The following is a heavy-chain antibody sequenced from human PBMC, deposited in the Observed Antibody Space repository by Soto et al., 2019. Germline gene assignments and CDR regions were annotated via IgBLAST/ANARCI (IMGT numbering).Heavy chain of an antibody. V-gene: IGHV3-30-3*01. D-gene: IGHD2-8*01. CDR2: ISYDGSNK. J-gene: IGHJ4*02. CDR1: GFTFSSYA. Sequence: QVQLVESGGGVVQPGRSLRLSCAASGFTFSSYAMHWVRQAPGKGLEWVAVISYDGSNKYYADSVKGRFTISRDNSKNTLYLQMNSLRAEDTAVYYCAGNPDIVLMVYARPHSGYDFIPDYWGQGTLVTVSS. CDR3: AGNPDIVLMVYARPHSGYDFIPDY.